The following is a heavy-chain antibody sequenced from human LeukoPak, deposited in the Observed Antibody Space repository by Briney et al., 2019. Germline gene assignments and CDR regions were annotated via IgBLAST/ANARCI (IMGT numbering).Heavy chain of an antibody. D-gene: IGHD5-24*01. V-gene: IGHV4-31*03. CDR1: GGSISSGGYY. J-gene: IGHJ4*02. CDR3: ARARGDGYNYWGLDY. CDR2: IYYSGST. Sequence: KSSETLSLTCTVSGGSISSGGYYWSWIRQHPGKGLEWIGYIYYSGSTYYNPSLKSRVTISVDRSKNQFSLKLSSVTAADTAVYYCARARGDGYNYWGLDYWGQGTLVTVSS.